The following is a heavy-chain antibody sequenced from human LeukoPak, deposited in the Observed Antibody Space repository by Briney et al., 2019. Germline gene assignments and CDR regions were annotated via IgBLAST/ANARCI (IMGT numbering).Heavy chain of an antibody. CDR1: GVTFSSYW. CDR3: ARRYSYGYFDC. V-gene: IGHV3-7*01. D-gene: IGHD5-18*01. J-gene: IGHJ4*02. Sequence: GGSLRLSSVASGVTFSSYWMSWVRQAPGKGLEWVANIKHDGADKYFVDSVKGRFTISRDNVKNSLFLQMNSLRAEDTAMYYCARRYSYGYFDCWGRGTLVTVSS. CDR2: IKHDGADK.